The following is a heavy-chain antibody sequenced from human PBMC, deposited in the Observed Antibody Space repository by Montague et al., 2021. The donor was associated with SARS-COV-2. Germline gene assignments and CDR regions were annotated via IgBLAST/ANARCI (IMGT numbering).Heavy chain of an antibody. CDR2: ISYDGSNK. CDR1: GFTFSSYA. J-gene: IGHJ4*02. D-gene: IGHD3-22*01. V-gene: IGHV3-30-3*01. Sequence: SLRLSCAASGFTFSSYAMHWVRQAPGKGLERVAVISYDGSNKYYADSVKGRFTISRDNSKNTLYLQMNSLRAEDTAVYYCARDGIYDSSGYYFDYWGQGTLVTVSS. CDR3: ARDGIYDSSGYYFDY.